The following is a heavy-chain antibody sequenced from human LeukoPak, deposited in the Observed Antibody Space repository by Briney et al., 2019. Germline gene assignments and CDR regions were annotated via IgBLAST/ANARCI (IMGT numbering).Heavy chain of an antibody. CDR2: TRNRANSYTT. Sequence: GGSLRLSRAASGFTFSDYYMDWVRQAPGKGLEWVGRTRNRANSYTTEYAASVEGRFTISRDDSKNSLYLQMNSLKTEDTAVYYCARLSAQFRAFDIWGQGTMVTVSS. CDR1: GFTFSDYY. D-gene: IGHD2-15*01. J-gene: IGHJ3*02. V-gene: IGHV3-72*01. CDR3: ARLSAQFRAFDI.